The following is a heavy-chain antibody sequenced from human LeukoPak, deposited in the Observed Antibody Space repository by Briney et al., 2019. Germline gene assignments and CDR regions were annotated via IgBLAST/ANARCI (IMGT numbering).Heavy chain of an antibody. D-gene: IGHD2-15*01. CDR3: VREGRYCGGGSCF. J-gene: IGHJ4*02. CDR2: ISSNGGDS. V-gene: IGHV3-64D*06. Sequence: GGSLRLSCSASGFTFSSNSMHWVRQVPGKGLEYVAAISSNGGDSYYADSVKGRFTISRDYSKNTLYLQMSSLRVEDTALYYCVREGRYCGGGSCFWGQGTLVTVSS. CDR1: GFTFSSNS.